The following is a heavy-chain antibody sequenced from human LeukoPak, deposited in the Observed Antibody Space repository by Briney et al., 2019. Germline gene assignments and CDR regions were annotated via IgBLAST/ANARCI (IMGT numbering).Heavy chain of an antibody. CDR3: ARKDYGDYEP. CDR1: GFTFGNYA. CDR2: ISSSSSYI. Sequence: GGSLRLSCAASGFTFGNYAMNWVRQAPGKGLEWVSSISSSSSYIYYADSVKGRFTISRDNAKNSLYLQMNSLRAEDTAVYYCARKDYGDYEPWGQGTLVTVSS. J-gene: IGHJ5*02. V-gene: IGHV3-21*01. D-gene: IGHD4-17*01.